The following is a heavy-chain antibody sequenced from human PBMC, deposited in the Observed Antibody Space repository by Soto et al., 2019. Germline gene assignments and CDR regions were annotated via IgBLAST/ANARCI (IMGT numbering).Heavy chain of an antibody. CDR3: ERDLGSSGFYGMDV. D-gene: IGHD6-19*01. CDR2: ISAYNGNT. V-gene: IGHV1-18*01. CDR1: GYTFTSYG. Sequence: ASVKLSFKASGYTFTSYGSIWLRQARGQGLEWMGWISAYNGNTNYAQKLQGRVTMTTDTSTSTAYMELSSLRSDDTAVYYCERDLGSSGFYGMDVWGQGTTVTVSS. J-gene: IGHJ6*02.